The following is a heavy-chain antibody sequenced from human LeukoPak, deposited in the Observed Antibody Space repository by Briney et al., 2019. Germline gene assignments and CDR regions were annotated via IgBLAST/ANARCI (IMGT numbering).Heavy chain of an antibody. V-gene: IGHV4-61*05. CDR1: GGSTSSSGYY. D-gene: IGHD3-10*01. CDR2: IYYSGST. J-gene: IGHJ4*02. CDR3: ASNYYGSGSLDY. Sequence: SETLSLTCTVSGGSTSSSGYYWGWVRQPPGKGLEWIGYIYYSGSTNYNPSLKSRVTISVDTSKNQFSLKLSSVTAADTAVYYCASNYYGSGSLDYWGQGNLVTVSS.